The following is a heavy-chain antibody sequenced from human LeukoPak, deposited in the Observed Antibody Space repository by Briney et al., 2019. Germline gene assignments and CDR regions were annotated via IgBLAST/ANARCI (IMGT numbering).Heavy chain of an antibody. CDR1: GFTFTSYT. Sequence: GGSLRLSCAASGFTFTSYTMNWVRQAPGKGLEWISYIRTSGGVVSYTDSVRGRFTISTDSAKNSLYLQMNSLRDDDTAVYYCAREFAPGWFDPWGQGTLVTVSS. CDR2: IRTSGGVV. CDR3: AREFAPGWFDP. D-gene: IGHD3-10*01. J-gene: IGHJ5*02. V-gene: IGHV3-48*02.